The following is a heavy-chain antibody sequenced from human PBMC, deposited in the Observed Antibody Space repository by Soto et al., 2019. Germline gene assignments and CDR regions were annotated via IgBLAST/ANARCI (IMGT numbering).Heavy chain of an antibody. D-gene: IGHD6-13*01. Sequence: QVQLVQSGAEVKKPGASVRVSCKASGYTFTSYGISWVRQAPGQGLEWMGWISAYNGNTNYAQSPQGRVTMTTDTSTTTADRELRSLKSDATALYYCARVSPSSRAAEPWGQGTLVTVS. CDR1: GYTFTSYG. CDR3: ARVSPSSRAAEP. CDR2: ISAYNGNT. V-gene: IGHV1-18*01. J-gene: IGHJ4*02.